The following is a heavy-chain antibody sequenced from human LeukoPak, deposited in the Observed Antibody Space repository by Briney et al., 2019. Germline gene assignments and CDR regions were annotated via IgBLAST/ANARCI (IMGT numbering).Heavy chain of an antibody. Sequence: GASVKVSCKACGYTFTGYYMHWVRQAPGQGLEWMGWINPNSGGTNYAQKFQGRVTMTRDTSISTAYMELSRLRSDDTAVYYCAREEHCSGGSCYAFDYWGEGTLVTVSS. J-gene: IGHJ4*02. V-gene: IGHV1-2*02. CDR1: GYTFTGYY. D-gene: IGHD2-15*01. CDR2: INPNSGGT. CDR3: AREEHCSGGSCYAFDY.